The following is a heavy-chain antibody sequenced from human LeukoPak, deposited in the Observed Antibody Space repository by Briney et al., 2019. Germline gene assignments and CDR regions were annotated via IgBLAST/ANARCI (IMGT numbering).Heavy chain of an antibody. V-gene: IGHV3-30*01. J-gene: IGHJ4*02. Sequence: PGGSLRLSCAASGFTFSSYAMHWVRQAPGKGLEWVAVISYDGSNKYYADSVKGRFTISRDNSKNTLYLQMNSLRAEDTAVYYCARDQYGNYGEYYFDYWGQGTLVTVSS. CDR2: ISYDGSNK. D-gene: IGHD4-11*01. CDR3: ARDQYGNYGEYYFDY. CDR1: GFTFSSYA.